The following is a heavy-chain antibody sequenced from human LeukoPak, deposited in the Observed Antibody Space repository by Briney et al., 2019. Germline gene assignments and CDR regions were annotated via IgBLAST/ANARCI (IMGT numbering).Heavy chain of an antibody. D-gene: IGHD6-19*01. V-gene: IGHV3-74*01. CDR2: ITSDGSSA. CDR1: GFTFTSYW. J-gene: IGHJ4*02. Sequence: GGSLRLSCVASGFTFTSYWMHWVRQAPGKGLVWVSRITSDGSSARYADSVKGRFTISRENAKNSLYLQMNSLTAGDTAVYFCSRVGSSGWPNYFDSWGQGTLVTVSS. CDR3: SRVGSSGWPNYFDS.